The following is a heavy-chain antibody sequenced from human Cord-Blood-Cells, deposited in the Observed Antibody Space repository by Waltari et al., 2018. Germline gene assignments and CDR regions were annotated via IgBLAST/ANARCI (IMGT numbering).Heavy chain of an antibody. J-gene: IGHJ4*02. Sequence: QVQLVQSGAEVKKPGASVKVSCKASGYTFTSYYMHWVRQAPGQGLEWMGIINPSGGSTSYAQKVQGRGTMTRDTATGTVCMELSSLRSEDTAVYYFARQTGDLGVWGQGTLVTVSS. D-gene: IGHD7-27*01. V-gene: IGHV1-46*01. CDR3: ARQTGDLGV. CDR2: INPSGGST. CDR1: GYTFTSYY.